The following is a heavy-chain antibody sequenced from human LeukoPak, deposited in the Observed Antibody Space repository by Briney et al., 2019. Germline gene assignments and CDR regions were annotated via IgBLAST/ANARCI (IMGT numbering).Heavy chain of an antibody. D-gene: IGHD7-27*01. J-gene: IGHJ4*02. CDR1: GFTFSSYT. CDR2: ITTSDGNT. Sequence: GGSLRLSCAASGFTFSSYTMSWVRQAPGKGLEWVSTITTSDGNTYYADSVKGRFTVSRDKSKSTLFLQMNSLRAEDTAVYYCAKDGGLWVSAHWGDSWGRGTLVTVSS. V-gene: IGHV3-23*01. CDR3: AKDGGLWVSAHWGDS.